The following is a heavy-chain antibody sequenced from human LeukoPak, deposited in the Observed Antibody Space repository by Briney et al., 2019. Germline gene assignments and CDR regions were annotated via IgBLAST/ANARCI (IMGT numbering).Heavy chain of an antibody. J-gene: IGHJ4*02. CDR2: INTNTGNP. V-gene: IGHV7-4-1*02. CDR1: GYIFTTYT. D-gene: IGHD2-21*02. Sequence: VASVKVSCKASGYIFTTYTMSWVRQAPGQGLEWLGWINTNTGNPTYAQGFTGRFVFSLDTSVSTTYLQISSLKAEDTAVYYCARGDYYADYWGQGTLVTVSS. CDR3: ARGDYYADY.